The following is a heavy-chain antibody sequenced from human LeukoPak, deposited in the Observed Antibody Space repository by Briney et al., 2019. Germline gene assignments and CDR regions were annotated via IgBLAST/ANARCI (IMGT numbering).Heavy chain of an antibody. CDR1: GFTFGSYA. CDR2: ISTSGTT. V-gene: IGHV3-23*01. J-gene: IGHJ4*02. D-gene: IGHD3-22*01. Sequence: PGGSLRLSCAASGFTFGSYAMSWVRQAPGKGLEWVSGISTSGTTSYAESVKGRFTVSRDSPRNTLYMEMNSLRDEDTAVYYCAVMHRYYDGSGYWVQWGQGTLVTVSS. CDR3: AVMHRYYDGSGYWVQ.